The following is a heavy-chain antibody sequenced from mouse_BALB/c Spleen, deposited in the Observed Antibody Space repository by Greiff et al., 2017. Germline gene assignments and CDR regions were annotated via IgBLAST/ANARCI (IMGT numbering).Heavy chain of an antibody. D-gene: IGHD1-2*01. J-gene: IGHJ2*01. Sequence: QVQLKESGAELVRPGVSVKISCKGSGYTFTDYAMHWVKQSHAKSLEWIGVISTYYGDASYNQKFKGKATMTVDKSSSTAYMELARLTSEDSAIYYGARGMDYGYGVDYWGQGTTLTVSS. CDR1: GYTFTDYA. CDR2: ISTYYGDA. V-gene: IGHV1S137*01. CDR3: ARGMDYGYGVDY.